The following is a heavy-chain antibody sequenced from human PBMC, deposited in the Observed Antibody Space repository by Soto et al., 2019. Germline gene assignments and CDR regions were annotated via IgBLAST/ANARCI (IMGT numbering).Heavy chain of an antibody. V-gene: IGHV3-9*01. J-gene: IGHJ4*02. CDR2: ISSNSGAI. D-gene: IGHD6-6*01. CDR3: VKGTFSSSKVIFDY. CDR1: GFIFEDYD. Sequence: EVQLVESGGGLAQPGRSLRLSCVASGFIFEDYDMHWVHQVPGKGLEWVSSISSNSGAIKYADSVKGRFTLSRDNAKNSMYSLRVEDTAFYFCVKGTFSSSKVIFDYWGQGTLVTVSS.